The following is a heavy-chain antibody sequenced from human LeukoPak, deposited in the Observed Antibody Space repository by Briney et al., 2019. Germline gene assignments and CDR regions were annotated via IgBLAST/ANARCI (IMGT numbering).Heavy chain of an antibody. V-gene: IGHV3-49*03. Sequence: GGSLRLSCSASGFPFGDFTMSWFCQSPGQGLEWVGFIRSKVYGGAPEHAASVAARFTISRDNSKNTLYLQMNSLRAEDTAVYYCAKVYCSGGSCYLYYYYGMDVWGQGTTVIVSS. J-gene: IGHJ6*02. CDR3: AKVYCSGGSCYLYYYYGMDV. CDR2: IRSKVYGGAP. CDR1: GFPFGDFT. D-gene: IGHD2-15*01.